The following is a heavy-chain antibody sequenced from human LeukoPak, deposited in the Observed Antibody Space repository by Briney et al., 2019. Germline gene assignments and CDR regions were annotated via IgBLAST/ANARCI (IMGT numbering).Heavy chain of an antibody. CDR3: ARGVVIGYYYYYYYMDV. D-gene: IGHD3-22*01. J-gene: IGHJ6*03. Sequence: PSQTLSLTCTVSGGSISSGSYYWSWIRQPPGKGLEWIGEINHSGSTNYNPSLKSRVTISVDTSKNQFSLKLSSVTAADTAVYYCARGVVIGYYYYYYYMDVWGKGTTVTVSS. CDR2: INHSGST. V-gene: IGHV4-39*07. CDR1: GGSISSGSYY.